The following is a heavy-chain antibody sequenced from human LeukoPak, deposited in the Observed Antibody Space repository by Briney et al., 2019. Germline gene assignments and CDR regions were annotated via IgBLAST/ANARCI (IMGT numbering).Heavy chain of an antibody. CDR3: ARDAAIYDSGAYYYLW. Sequence: SVKVTCKASGGTFSRYAISWVRQAPGQGLEWMGGITPIFGTANYAQKFQGRVTITADESTRTAYMELRSLKSEDTAVYYCARDAAIYDSGAYYYLWWGQGTLVTVSS. J-gene: IGHJ4*02. CDR2: ITPIFGTA. CDR1: GGTFSRYA. D-gene: IGHD3-22*01. V-gene: IGHV1-69*01.